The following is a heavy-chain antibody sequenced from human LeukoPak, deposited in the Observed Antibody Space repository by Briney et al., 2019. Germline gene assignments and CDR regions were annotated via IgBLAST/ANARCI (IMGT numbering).Heavy chain of an antibody. CDR1: GYIFTTYW. CDR3: ARHNGASYYFDY. Sequence: GESLKISCKSPGYIFTTYWIGWVRQMPGKGLEWMGIIYPGDSDTRYSPSFQGQVTISADKSISTAYLQWSSLKASDTAMYYCARHNGASYYFDYWGQGTLVTASS. J-gene: IGHJ4*02. D-gene: IGHD2-8*01. V-gene: IGHV5-51*01. CDR2: IYPGDSDT.